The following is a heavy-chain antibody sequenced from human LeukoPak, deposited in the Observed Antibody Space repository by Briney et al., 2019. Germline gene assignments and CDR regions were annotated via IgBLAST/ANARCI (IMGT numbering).Heavy chain of an antibody. Sequence: PGGSLGLSCAASGFTVSSNYMSWVRQAPGKGLEWVSVIYSGGSTYYADSVRGRFTISRDNSNNTLYLQMNSLRAEDTAIYYCARDTGATFDYWGQGTLVTVSS. CDR1: GFTVSSNY. V-gene: IGHV3-66*01. CDR2: IYSGGST. J-gene: IGHJ4*02. CDR3: ARDTGATFDY. D-gene: IGHD1-26*01.